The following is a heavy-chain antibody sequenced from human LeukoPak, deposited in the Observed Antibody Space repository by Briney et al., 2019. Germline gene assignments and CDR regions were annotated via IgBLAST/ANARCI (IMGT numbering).Heavy chain of an antibody. Sequence: SETLSLTCIVSGYAISGGYYWGWIRQPPGKGLEWIGSIYHSVSTYYNQSLKSRSTISVEPSTSQCSLSLSSVTAADTAMYYCARDDRRTYYMDVWGKGTTVTVSS. V-gene: IGHV4-38-2*02. CDR2: IYHSVST. J-gene: IGHJ6*03. D-gene: IGHD3-16*02. CDR3: ARDDRRTYYMDV. CDR1: GYAISGGYY.